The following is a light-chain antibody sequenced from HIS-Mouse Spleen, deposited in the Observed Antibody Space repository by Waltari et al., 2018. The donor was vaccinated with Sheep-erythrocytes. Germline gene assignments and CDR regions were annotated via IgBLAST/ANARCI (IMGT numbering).Light chain of an antibody. J-gene: IGLJ2*01. CDR3: CSYAGSSTLV. V-gene: IGLV2-23*01. CDR1: SSDVGGYNL. Sequence: QSALTQPASVSGSPGQSITISCTGTSSDVGGYNLVSWYQQHPGKAPKPVIYEGSKRPSGVSNRFSGSKSGNTASLTISALQAEDEADYYCCSYAGSSTLVFGGGTKLTVL. CDR2: EGS.